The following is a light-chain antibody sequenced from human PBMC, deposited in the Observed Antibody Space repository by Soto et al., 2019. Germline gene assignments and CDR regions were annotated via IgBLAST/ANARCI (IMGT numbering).Light chain of an antibody. V-gene: IGLV2-11*01. CDR1: SGDVGYYNY. Sequence: QSALIQPRSVSGSPGQSVTISCTGTSGDVGYYNYVSWYQQHPGKAPKVMIYDVTERPSGVPDRFSGSKSGNTASLTISGLQAEDEADYYCCSYAGTPRYVLGTGTKLTVL. CDR2: DVT. J-gene: IGLJ1*01. CDR3: CSYAGTPRYV.